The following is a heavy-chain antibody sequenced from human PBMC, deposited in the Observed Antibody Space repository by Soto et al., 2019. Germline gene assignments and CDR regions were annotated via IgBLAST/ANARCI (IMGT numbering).Heavy chain of an antibody. CDR1: GGTFSSYT. J-gene: IGHJ4*02. D-gene: IGHD3-16*02. CDR3: VRPITWGGVIVADY. CDR2: IIPILGIA. Sequence: QVQLVQSGAEVKKPGSSVKVSCKASGGTFSSYTISRVRQAPGQGLEWMGRIIPILGIANYTQKFQGRVTITADKCTRQADSGLSSLRSEDTAVYYSVRPITWGGVIVADYWGQVTLVTVSS. V-gene: IGHV1-69*02.